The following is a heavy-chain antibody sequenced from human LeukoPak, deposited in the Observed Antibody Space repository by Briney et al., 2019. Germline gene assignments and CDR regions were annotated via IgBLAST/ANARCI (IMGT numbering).Heavy chain of an antibody. Sequence: GGSLRLSCAASGFTFDDYGMSWVRQAPGKGLEWVANIKQDGSEKYYVDSVKGRFTISRDNAKNSLYLQMNSLRAEDTAVYYCARVTTTRGAFDIWGQGTMVTVSS. V-gene: IGHV3-7*01. CDR2: IKQDGSEK. J-gene: IGHJ3*02. CDR3: ARVTTTRGAFDI. CDR1: GFTFDDYG. D-gene: IGHD1-14*01.